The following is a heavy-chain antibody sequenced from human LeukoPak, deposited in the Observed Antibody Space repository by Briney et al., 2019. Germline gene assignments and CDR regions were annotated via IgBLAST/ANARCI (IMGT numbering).Heavy chain of an antibody. CDR1: GFTFSSYA. CDR3: ARDLRLENEIGY. V-gene: IGHV3-23*01. CDR2: ISGSGDNT. Sequence: GGSLRLSCAASGFTFSSYAMSWVRQAPGKGLEWVSGISGSGDNTYYADSVKGRFTISRDNSKNTLYLQMNSLRAEDTAVYYCARDLRLENEIGYWGQGTLVTVSS. J-gene: IGHJ4*02. D-gene: IGHD1-1*01.